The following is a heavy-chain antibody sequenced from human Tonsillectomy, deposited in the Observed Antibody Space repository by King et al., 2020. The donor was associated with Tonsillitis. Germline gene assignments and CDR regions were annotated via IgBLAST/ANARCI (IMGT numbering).Heavy chain of an antibody. CDR3: AKGRGSYGPVDAFDI. Sequence: VQLVESEGGVVQPGRSLRLSCAASGFTFSSYGMHWVRQAPGKGLEWVAVISYDGSNKYYADSVKGRFTISRDNSKNMLYLQMNSLRTEDTAVYYCAKGRGSYGPVDAFDIWGQGTMVTVSS. D-gene: IGHD5-18*01. CDR1: GFTFSSYG. CDR2: ISYDGSNK. V-gene: IGHV3-30*18. J-gene: IGHJ3*02.